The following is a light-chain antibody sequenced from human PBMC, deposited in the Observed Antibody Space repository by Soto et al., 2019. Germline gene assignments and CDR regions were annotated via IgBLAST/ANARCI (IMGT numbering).Light chain of an antibody. J-gene: IGLJ1*01. V-gene: IGLV2-8*01. CDR1: ASDIGRYNY. CDR3: NSYVGSNNYV. CDR2: EVT. Sequence: QSVLTQPPSASGSPGQSFTISCIGTASDIGRYNYVSWYQHHPGKAPKLIIYEVTKRPSGVPDRFSGSKSGNTASLTVSGLQADDEADYYCNSYVGSNNYVFGTGTKVTVL.